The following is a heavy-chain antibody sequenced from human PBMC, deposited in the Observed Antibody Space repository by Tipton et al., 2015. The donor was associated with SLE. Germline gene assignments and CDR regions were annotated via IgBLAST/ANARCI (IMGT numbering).Heavy chain of an antibody. D-gene: IGHD6-13*01. CDR1: GFTFSSYG. CDR2: IRYDGSNK. J-gene: IGHJ4*02. Sequence: SLRLSCAASGFTFSSYGMHWVRQAPGRGLEWVAFIRYDGSNKYYADSVKGRFTISRDNSKNTLYLQMNSLRAEDTAVYYCAKDLAAAEGYWGQGTLVTVSS. V-gene: IGHV3-30*02. CDR3: AKDLAAAEGY.